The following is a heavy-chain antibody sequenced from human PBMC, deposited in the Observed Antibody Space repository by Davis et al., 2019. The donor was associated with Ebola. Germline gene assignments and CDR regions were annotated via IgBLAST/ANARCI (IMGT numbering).Heavy chain of an antibody. V-gene: IGHV1-18*01. J-gene: IGHJ2*01. Sequence: AASVKVSCKAFGYSIIPYGFTWVRQAPGQGLEWMGWISGHNGATKYAQKFQGRVTMTTDTSTSTAYMELRSLRTDDTAVYFCARATTVTTNYWYFDLWGRGTWVTVSS. CDR3: ARATTVTTNYWYFDL. D-gene: IGHD4-17*01. CDR1: GYSIIPYG. CDR2: ISGHNGAT.